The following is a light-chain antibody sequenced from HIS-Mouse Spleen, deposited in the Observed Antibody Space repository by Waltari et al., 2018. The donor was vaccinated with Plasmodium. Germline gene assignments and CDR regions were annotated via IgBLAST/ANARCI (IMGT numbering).Light chain of an antibody. J-gene: IGKJ3*01. CDR2: GAS. Sequence: EIVMTQSPATLSVSPGDRATLSCRASPSVSSNLAWYQQTPGQAPRLLIYGASTRATGIPARFSGSGSGTEFTLTISSLQSEDFAVYYCQQYNNWSFTFGPGTKVDIK. CDR1: PSVSSN. V-gene: IGKV3-15*01. CDR3: QQYNNWSFT.